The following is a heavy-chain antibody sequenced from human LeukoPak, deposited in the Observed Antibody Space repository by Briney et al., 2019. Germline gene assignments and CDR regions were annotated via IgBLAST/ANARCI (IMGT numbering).Heavy chain of an antibody. D-gene: IGHD2-15*01. Sequence: QPGGSLRLSCAASGFTFSSYAMNWVRQAPGKGLEWVPGLSGSGDSTYYVDSVKGRFTISRDNSKNTVYLQLNSLRAEDTAVYYCARRAGYCSVGSCSQGAFDIWGQGTMVTVSS. V-gene: IGHV3-23*01. CDR3: ARRAGYCSVGSCSQGAFDI. CDR1: GFTFSSYA. CDR2: LSGSGDST. J-gene: IGHJ3*02.